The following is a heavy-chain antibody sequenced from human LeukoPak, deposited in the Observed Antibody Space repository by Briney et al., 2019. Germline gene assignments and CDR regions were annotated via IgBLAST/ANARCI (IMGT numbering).Heavy chain of an antibody. D-gene: IGHD6-19*01. Sequence: PGGSLRLSCAASGFTFSNYSMRWVRQAPGKGLEWVACISGSGDTTYYADSVTGRFSLSRDTSKTTLHLQMNSLRSEDTAVYFCACRSGVAVAGAFDYWGQGTLVTVSS. V-gene: IGHV3-23*01. CDR3: ACRSGVAVAGAFDY. CDR1: GFTFSNYS. J-gene: IGHJ4*02. CDR2: ISGSGDTT.